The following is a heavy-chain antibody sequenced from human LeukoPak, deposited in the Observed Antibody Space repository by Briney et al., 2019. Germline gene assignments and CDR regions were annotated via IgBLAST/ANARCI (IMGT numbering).Heavy chain of an antibody. CDR3: AKERYDSATYSYFDY. V-gene: IGHV3-23*01. CDR2: ISGSGGST. CDR1: GFTFSSYA. D-gene: IGHD3-10*01. Sequence: PGGSLRLSCAASGFTFSSYAMSWVRQAPGKGLEWVSAISGSGGSTYYADAVKGRFTISRDNSKNTLYLQMSSLRAEDTAVYYCAKERYDSATYSYFDYWGQGTLVTVSS. J-gene: IGHJ4*02.